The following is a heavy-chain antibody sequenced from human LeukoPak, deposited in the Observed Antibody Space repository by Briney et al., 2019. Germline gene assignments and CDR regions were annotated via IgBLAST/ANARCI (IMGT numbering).Heavy chain of an antibody. J-gene: IGHJ4*02. Sequence: GGSLRLSCAASGFTFSSYSMNWVRQAPGEGLEWVSSISSSSSYIYYADSVKGRFTISRDNAKNSLYLQMNSLGAEDTAVYYCARDRTVVTEDYWGQGTLVTVSS. D-gene: IGHD4-23*01. CDR2: ISSSSSYI. CDR3: ARDRTVVTEDY. CDR1: GFTFSSYS. V-gene: IGHV3-21*01.